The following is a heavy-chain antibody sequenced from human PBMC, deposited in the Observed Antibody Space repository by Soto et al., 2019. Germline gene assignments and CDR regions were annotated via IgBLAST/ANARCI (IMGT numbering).Heavy chain of an antibody. CDR1: GFTFSRYW. D-gene: IGHD3-16*01. J-gene: IGHJ3*02. V-gene: IGHV3-7*01. CDR3: ARGDTHMITGMDSFDI. CDR2: IKQDGTEK. Sequence: AGGSLRLSCAASGFTFSRYWMNWVRQAPGKGLEWVANIKQDGTEKNYVDSVKGRFTISRDNARNSLYLQMDSLRAEDTAVYFCARGDTHMITGMDSFDIWGQGTMVTVSS.